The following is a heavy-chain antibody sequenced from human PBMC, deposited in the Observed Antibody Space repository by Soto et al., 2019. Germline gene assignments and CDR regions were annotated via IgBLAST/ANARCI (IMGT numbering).Heavy chain of an antibody. V-gene: IGHV1-3*01. CDR1: GYTFANYA. CDR3: ATHILTGYYYYFDMDV. CDR2: INAGNGNI. D-gene: IGHD3-9*01. Sequence: QVKLVQSGAEVKKPGASVKVSCKASGYTFANYAIQWVSQAPGQTLEWMGWINAGNGNIEYSQRFQGRVTIIRDTSATIVYMELTSPRSEDTAVYSCATHILTGYYYYFDMDVWGNGTTVTVSS. J-gene: IGHJ6*03.